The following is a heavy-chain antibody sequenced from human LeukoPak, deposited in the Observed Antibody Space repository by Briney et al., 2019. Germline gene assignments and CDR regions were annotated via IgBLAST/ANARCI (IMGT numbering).Heavy chain of an antibody. CDR3: AKDIGGSRSLPSYYFDY. V-gene: IGHV3-43D*04. Sequence: GGSLRLSCTASGFTFDDYAMHWVRHAPGKSLEWVSFISWDGGSTYYADSVKGRFTISRDNSKNSLYLQMNSLRAEDTALYYCAKDIGGSRSLPSYYFDYWGQGTLVTVSS. CDR1: GFTFDDYA. CDR2: ISWDGGST. J-gene: IGHJ4*02. D-gene: IGHD3-10*01.